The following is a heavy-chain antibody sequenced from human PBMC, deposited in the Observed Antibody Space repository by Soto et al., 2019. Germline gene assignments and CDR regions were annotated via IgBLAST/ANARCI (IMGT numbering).Heavy chain of an antibody. CDR1: GFTFSDYY. D-gene: IGHD6-19*01. Sequence: GGSLRLSCAASGFTFSDYYMSWIRQAPGKGLEWVSYISSSGSTIYYADSVKGRFTISRDNAKNSLYLQMNSLRAEDTAVYYCARDRQWLVMGLDYYYYYMDVWGKGTTVTVSS. CDR2: ISSSGSTI. V-gene: IGHV3-11*01. J-gene: IGHJ6*03. CDR3: ARDRQWLVMGLDYYYYYMDV.